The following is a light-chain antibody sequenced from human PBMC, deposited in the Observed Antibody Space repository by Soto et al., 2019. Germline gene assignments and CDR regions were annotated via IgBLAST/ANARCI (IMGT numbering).Light chain of an antibody. CDR3: QQYNNWPRT. Sequence: EIVMTQSPATLSVSPGERATLSCRASQSVSTKLAWYQQKPGQAPRLVIYGASTRATGIPARFSGSGSGTEFTLTISSLQSEDFAVYYCQQYNNWPRTVGQGTKVEIK. CDR2: GAS. J-gene: IGKJ1*01. CDR1: QSVSTK. V-gene: IGKV3-15*01.